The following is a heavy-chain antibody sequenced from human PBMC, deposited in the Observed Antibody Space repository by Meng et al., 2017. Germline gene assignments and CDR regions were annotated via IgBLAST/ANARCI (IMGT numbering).Heavy chain of an antibody. CDR2: INNNTGNP. CDR3: ARSDFDSSGYLYYFDY. CDR1: GYTFTSYA. V-gene: IGHV7-4-1*02. D-gene: IGHD3-22*01. J-gene: IGHJ4*02. Sequence: QVQLVQSGSEFKKPGASVEVSCKASGYTFTSYAMNWVRQAPGQGLEWMGWINNNTGNPTYAQGFTGRFVFSLDTSVSTAYLQISSLKAEDTAVYYCARSDFDSSGYLYYFDYWGPGTLVTVSS.